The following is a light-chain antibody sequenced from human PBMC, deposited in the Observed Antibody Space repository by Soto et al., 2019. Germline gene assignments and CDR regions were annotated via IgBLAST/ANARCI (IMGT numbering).Light chain of an antibody. CDR1: GNDVGAYNY. CDR2: DVA. V-gene: IGLV2-11*01. J-gene: IGLJ1*01. CDR3: CSYAGAYTYI. Sequence: SVLTQPRSVSGSPGQSVTISCTGTGNDVGAYNYVSWYQQHPGRPPKPMIYDVARWPSGVPDRFSGSKSGNTASLTISVVQADDEADYFCCSYAGAYTYIFGTWPNVTV.